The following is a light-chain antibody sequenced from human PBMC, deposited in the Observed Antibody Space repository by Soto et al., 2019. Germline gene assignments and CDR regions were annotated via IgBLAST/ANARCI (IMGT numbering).Light chain of an antibody. CDR3: QQFYNYPRT. Sequence: EIVLTQSPGTLSLSPGERATLSCRASQSVSNNYLAWYQQKPGQAPRRLIYGASSRATGIPDRFSGSGSGTDFTLTISYLQSEDFGTYYCQQFYNYPRTFGQGTKVDIK. J-gene: IGKJ1*01. CDR1: QSVSNNY. V-gene: IGKV3-20*01. CDR2: GAS.